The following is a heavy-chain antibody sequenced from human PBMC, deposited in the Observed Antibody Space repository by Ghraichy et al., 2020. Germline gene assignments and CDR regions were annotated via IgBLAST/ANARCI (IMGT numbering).Heavy chain of an antibody. J-gene: IGHJ5*02. CDR1: GYTFTRHP. D-gene: IGHD2-2*01. CDR2: INAGNGNT. CDR3: ARHSDQYCSSTSCFATP. Sequence: ASVKVSCKASGYTFTRHPIHWVRQAPGQRLEWMGWINAGNGNTKYSQKFQGRLTITRDTSASTAYMELSSLRSEDTAVYYCARHSDQYCSSTSCFATPWGQGTLVTVSS. V-gene: IGHV1-3*01.